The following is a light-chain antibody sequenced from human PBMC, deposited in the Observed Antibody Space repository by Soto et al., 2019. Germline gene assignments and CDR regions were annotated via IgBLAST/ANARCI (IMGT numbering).Light chain of an antibody. CDR3: QHYNSYSEA. CDR1: QSISSW. J-gene: IGKJ1*01. V-gene: IGKV1-5*03. Sequence: DIQMTQSPSTLSASVXXRVTXTCRASQSISSWLAWYQQKPGKAPKXXIYKASTLKSGVPSRFSGSGAGTEFTLTISSLQPDDFATYYCQHYNSYSEAFGQGTKVDIK. CDR2: KAS.